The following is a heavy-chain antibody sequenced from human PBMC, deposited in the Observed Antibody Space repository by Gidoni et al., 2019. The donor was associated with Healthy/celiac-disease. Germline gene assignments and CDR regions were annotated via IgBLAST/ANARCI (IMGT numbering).Heavy chain of an antibody. Sequence: EVQLVESGGGLVKPGGSLSLSCAASGFTFSSYSMNWVRQAPGKGLEWVSSISSSSSYIYYADSVKGRFTISRDNAKNSLYLQMNSLRAEDTAVYYCATGLIAVAGTFDYWGQGTLVTVSS. D-gene: IGHD6-19*01. CDR2: ISSSSSYI. J-gene: IGHJ4*02. CDR3: ATGLIAVAGTFDY. CDR1: GFTFSSYS. V-gene: IGHV3-21*01.